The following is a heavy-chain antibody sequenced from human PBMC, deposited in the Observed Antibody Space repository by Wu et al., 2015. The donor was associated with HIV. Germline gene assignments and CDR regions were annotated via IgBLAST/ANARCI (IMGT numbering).Heavy chain of an antibody. CDR1: GYTFTGYY. V-gene: IGHV1-2*02. CDR3: ARSKGRIAARPWASLDY. D-gene: IGHD6-6*01. Sequence: QVQLVQSGAEVKKPGASVKVSCKASGYTFTGYYMHWVRQAPGQGLEWMGWINPNSGGTNYAQKFQGRVTMTRDTSISTAYMELSRLRSDDTAVYYCARSKGRIAARPWASLDYWGQGTLVTVSS. J-gene: IGHJ4*02. CDR2: INPNSGGT.